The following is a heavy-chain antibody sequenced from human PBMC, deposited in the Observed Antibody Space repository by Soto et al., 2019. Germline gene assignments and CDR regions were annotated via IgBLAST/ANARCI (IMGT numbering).Heavy chain of an antibody. V-gene: IGHV3-48*03. D-gene: IGHD2-21*01. Sequence: GGSLRLSCAASGFTFTSYEFNWFRQAPGKGLEWISYIGTSDNNIYYADSVKGRFTVSRDNARNSLYLQMNSLRAEDTAIYYCAREELNCGGDCFAFWGQGALVTVSS. CDR2: IGTSDNNI. CDR3: AREELNCGGDCFAF. CDR1: GFTFTSYE. J-gene: IGHJ4*02.